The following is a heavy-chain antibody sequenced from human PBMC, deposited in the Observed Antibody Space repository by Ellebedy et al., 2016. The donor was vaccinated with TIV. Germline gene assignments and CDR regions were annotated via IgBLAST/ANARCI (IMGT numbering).Heavy chain of an antibody. J-gene: IGHJ4*02. D-gene: IGHD3-16*02. Sequence: ASVKVSCKASGYTFTSYYMHWVRQAPGQGLEWMGIINPSGGSTSYAQKFQGRVTMTRDTSTSTVYMELSSLRSEDTAVYYCARSGGPTYYDYVWGSYPDYWGQGTLVTVSS. CDR1: GYTFTSYY. CDR3: ARSGGPTYYDYVWGSYPDY. V-gene: IGHV1-46*01. CDR2: INPSGGST.